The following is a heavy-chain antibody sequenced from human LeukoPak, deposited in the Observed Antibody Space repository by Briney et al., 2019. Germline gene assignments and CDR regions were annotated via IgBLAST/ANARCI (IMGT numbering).Heavy chain of an antibody. Sequence: GGSLRLSCAASGLVFNYYTMHWVRQTPNRGLEWVAVISSDGTDKHYADSVKGRFSISRDNSKNTLFLQMNSLRVEDTAVYYCVKEVVATIPPLWGQGTLVTVSS. CDR1: GLVFNYYT. CDR2: ISSDGTDK. D-gene: IGHD5-12*01. V-gene: IGHV3-30*04. J-gene: IGHJ4*02. CDR3: VKEVVATIPPL.